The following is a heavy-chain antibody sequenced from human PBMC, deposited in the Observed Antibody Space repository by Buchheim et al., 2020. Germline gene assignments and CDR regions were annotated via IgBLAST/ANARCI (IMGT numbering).Heavy chain of an antibody. Sequence: QVRIHESGPRLVKPSETLALTCSVSSYSISSHYWSWIRQTPGTGLEWLGYISYSGTTNYNPSLKSRLTLSFDTSRNRFSLNLASVTSADRAVYYCARISDYGDFFDYWGPG. D-gene: IGHD4-17*01. CDR2: ISYSGTT. CDR3: ARISDYGDFFDY. CDR1: SYSISSHY. J-gene: IGHJ4*02. V-gene: IGHV4-59*11.